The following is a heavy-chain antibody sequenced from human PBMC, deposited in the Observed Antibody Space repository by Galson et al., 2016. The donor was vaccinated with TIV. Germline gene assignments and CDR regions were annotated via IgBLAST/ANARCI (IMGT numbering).Heavy chain of an antibody. D-gene: IGHD3-22*01. V-gene: IGHV4-61*10. J-gene: IGHJ4*02. CDR3: ARSVRGPYYYDSTGYPYYFDY. Sequence: SETLSLTCTVSGGSISSGNSYWSWIRQPAGKGLEWIGRIHSTGSTNYNPSLKSRLTISVDTSKNQFSLKLTSVTAADTAVYYCARSVRGPYYYDSTGYPYYFDYWGQGTLVTVSS. CDR2: IHSTGST. CDR1: GGSISSGNSY.